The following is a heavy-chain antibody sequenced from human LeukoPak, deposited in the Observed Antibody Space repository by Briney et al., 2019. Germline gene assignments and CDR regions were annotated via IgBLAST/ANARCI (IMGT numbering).Heavy chain of an antibody. D-gene: IGHD3-3*01. V-gene: IGHV3-23*01. CDR3: AKERWSNTRPNWFDS. CDR1: GSSFSSFA. Sequence: GGSLRLSCAASGSSFSSFAMNWVRQAPGKGLEWVSSISGSGDNTYFADSVQGRFTISRDNSKKTLYLQMDNLRAEDTAVYYCAKERWSNTRPNWFDSWGQGTLVTVSS. CDR2: ISGSGDNT. J-gene: IGHJ5*01.